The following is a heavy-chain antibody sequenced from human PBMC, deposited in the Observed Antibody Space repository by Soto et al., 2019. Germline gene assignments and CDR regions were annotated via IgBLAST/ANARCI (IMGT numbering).Heavy chain of an antibody. D-gene: IGHD6-25*01. CDR2: INANNGGA. J-gene: IGHJ5*02. CDR3: AREGGSETLQPSYNLFDT. Sequence: QVQLVQSGAEVKKPGASVKVSCKASGYTFTDYHIHWVRQAPGQGLEFMGWINANNGGAGSAQQFQGRVTVTRDTSITTVYMELCNLRSDDTAVYYCAREGGSETLQPSYNLFDTWGQGTMVTVSS. V-gene: IGHV1-2*02. CDR1: GYTFTDYH.